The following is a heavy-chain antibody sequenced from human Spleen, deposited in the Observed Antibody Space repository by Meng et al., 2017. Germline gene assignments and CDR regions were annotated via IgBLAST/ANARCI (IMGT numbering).Heavy chain of an antibody. CDR1: GGSFSGYY. CDR3: ASNGWYCLDY. CDR2: INHSGST. J-gene: IGHJ4*02. Sequence: QLQLQESGPGLVKPSETLSLTCAVYGGSFSGYYWSWIRQPPGKGLEWIGEINHSGSTNYNPSLKSRVTISVDTSKNQFSLNLMSVTAADTAVYYCASNGWYCLDYWGQGTLVTVSS. D-gene: IGHD2-8*02. V-gene: IGHV4-34*10.